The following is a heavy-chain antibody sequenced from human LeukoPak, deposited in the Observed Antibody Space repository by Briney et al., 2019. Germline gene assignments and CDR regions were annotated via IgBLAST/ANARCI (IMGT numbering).Heavy chain of an antibody. Sequence: GGSLRLSCAASGFTFSSYSMNWVRQAPGKGLEWVSSISSSSSYIYYADSVKGRFTISRDNAKNSLYLQMNSLRAEDTAVYYCARDLGGYYYDSSGYYYDGDYWGQGTLVTVSS. V-gene: IGHV3-21*01. CDR1: GFTFSSYS. J-gene: IGHJ4*02. D-gene: IGHD3-22*01. CDR2: ISSSSSYI. CDR3: ARDLGGYYYDSSGYYYDGDY.